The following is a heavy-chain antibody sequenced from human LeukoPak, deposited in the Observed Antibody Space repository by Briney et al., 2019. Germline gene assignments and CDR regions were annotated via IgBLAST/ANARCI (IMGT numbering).Heavy chain of an antibody. J-gene: IGHJ6*02. CDR1: GYSFTNYW. CDR2: IDPSDSYT. V-gene: IGHV5-10-1*01. CDR3: ARHLLAAAGPYYGLDV. Sequence: GESLKISCKGSGYSFTNYWISWVRQMPGKGLEWMGRIDPSDSYTNYSPSFQGHVTISADKSISTAYLQWSSLKAPDTAMYYCARHLLAAAGPYYGLDVWGQGTTVTASS. D-gene: IGHD6-13*01.